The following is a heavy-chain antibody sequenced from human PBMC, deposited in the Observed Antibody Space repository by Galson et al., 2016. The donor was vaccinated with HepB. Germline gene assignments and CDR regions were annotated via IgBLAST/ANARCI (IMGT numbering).Heavy chain of an antibody. J-gene: IGHJ4*02. CDR3: ARGFCGGGSCYSGDY. D-gene: IGHD2-15*01. CDR1: GFTLSDHY. CDR2: IRRKADSYTT. V-gene: IGHV3-72*01. Sequence: SLRLSCAASGFTLSDHYMDWVRQAPGKGLEWVGRIRRKADSYTTEYAASVKGRFTISREDSKNSLYLQMNSLETEDTAVYFCARGFCGGGSCYSGDYGGQGTLVTVSS.